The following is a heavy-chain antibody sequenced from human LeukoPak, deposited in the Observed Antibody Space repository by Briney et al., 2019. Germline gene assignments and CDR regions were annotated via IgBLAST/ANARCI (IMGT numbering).Heavy chain of an antibody. V-gene: IGHV1-3*01. D-gene: IGHD3-22*01. Sequence: GASVEVSCKASGYTFTSYAMHWVRQAPGQRLEWMGWINAGNGNTKYSQKFQGRVTITRDTSASTAYMELSSLRSEDTAVYYCARDTGPLYYYDSSGYYYWGQGTLVTVSS. J-gene: IGHJ4*02. CDR2: INAGNGNT. CDR1: GYTFTSYA. CDR3: ARDTGPLYYYDSSGYYY.